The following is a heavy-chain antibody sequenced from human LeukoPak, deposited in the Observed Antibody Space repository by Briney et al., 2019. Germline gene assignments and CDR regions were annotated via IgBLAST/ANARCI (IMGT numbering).Heavy chain of an antibody. CDR2: ISSSGSTI. Sequence: GGSLILSCAASGFTFSSYEMNWVRQAPGKGLEWVSYISSSGSTIYYADSVKGRFTISRDNAKNSLYLQMNSLRAEDTAVYYCARGRSIAVAGTGGYYYYGMDVWGKGTTVTVSS. V-gene: IGHV3-48*03. D-gene: IGHD6-19*01. J-gene: IGHJ6*04. CDR3: ARGRSIAVAGTGGYYYYGMDV. CDR1: GFTFSSYE.